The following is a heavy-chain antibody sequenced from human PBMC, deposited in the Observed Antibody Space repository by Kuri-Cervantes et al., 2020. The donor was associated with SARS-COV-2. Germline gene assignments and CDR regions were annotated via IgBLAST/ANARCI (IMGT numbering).Heavy chain of an antibody. CDR2: ISQTGVAI. V-gene: IGHV3-23*01. CDR3: ATVPQEGSPYFLDF. D-gene: IGHD2/OR15-2a*01. CDR1: GFTFNTCT. Sequence: GESLKIPCVASGFTFNTCTMNWVRQAPGKGLEWVSSISQTGVAIHYADSVKGRFTISRDNSQNTLYLQMSDLRGDDTAMYYCATVPQEGSPYFLDFWGQGTLVTVSS. J-gene: IGHJ4*02.